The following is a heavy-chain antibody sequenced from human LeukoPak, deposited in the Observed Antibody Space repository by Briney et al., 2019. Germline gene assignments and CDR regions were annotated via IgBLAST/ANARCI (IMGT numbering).Heavy chain of an antibody. CDR3: ASSPRVYGDYYYFDY. J-gene: IGHJ4*02. D-gene: IGHD4-17*01. V-gene: IGHV4-4*07. Sequence: SETLSLTCTVSGGSISSYYWSWIRQPAGKGLEWIGRIYTSGSTTYNPSLKSRVTMSVETSKNQLSLKLSSVTAADTAVYYCASSPRVYGDYYYFDYWGQGPLVTVSS. CDR2: IYTSGST. CDR1: GGSISSYY.